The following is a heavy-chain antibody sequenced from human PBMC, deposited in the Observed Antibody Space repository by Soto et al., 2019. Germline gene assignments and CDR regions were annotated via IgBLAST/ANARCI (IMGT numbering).Heavy chain of an antibody. V-gene: IGHV3-33*01. CDR3: VRASGPFDY. J-gene: IGHJ4*02. CDR2: IWFDGGTK. CDR1: GFIFSTYG. Sequence: QVQLVESGGGVVQPGGSLRISCVASGFIFSTYGMHWVRQAPGKGLEWVAVIWFDGGTKYFADSVKGRFTISRDNSKNTLYLKMNSLRAEDTAVYYCVRASGPFDYWGQGTLVTVSS. D-gene: IGHD2-8*02.